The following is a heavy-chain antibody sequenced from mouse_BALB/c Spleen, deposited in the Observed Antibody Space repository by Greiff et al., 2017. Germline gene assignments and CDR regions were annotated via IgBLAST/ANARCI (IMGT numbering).Heavy chain of an antibody. CDR1: GFTFSSYA. CDR2: ISSGGSYT. CDR3: ARVGDYYFDY. Sequence: EVQRVESGGGLVKPGGSLKLSCAASGFTFSSYAMSWVRQSPEKRLEWVAEISSGGSYTYYPDTVTGRFTISRDNAKNTLYLEMSSLRSADTAMYYCARVGDYYFDYWGQVTTLTVSS. V-gene: IGHV5-9-4*01. J-gene: IGHJ2*01.